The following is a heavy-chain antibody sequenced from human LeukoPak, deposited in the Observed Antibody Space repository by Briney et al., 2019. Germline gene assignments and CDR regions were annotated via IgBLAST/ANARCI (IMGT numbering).Heavy chain of an antibody. CDR2: IIPISGTA. CDR3: ATDRFLGGYYRTGYYFDY. Sequence: SVKVSCKASGGTFSSYAISWVRQAPGQGLEWMGGIIPISGTANYAQKFRGRVTITADESTSTAYMELSSLRSEDTAVYYCATDRFLGGYYRTGYYFDYWGQGTLVTVSS. D-gene: IGHD3-22*01. J-gene: IGHJ4*02. CDR1: GGTFSSYA. V-gene: IGHV1-69*13.